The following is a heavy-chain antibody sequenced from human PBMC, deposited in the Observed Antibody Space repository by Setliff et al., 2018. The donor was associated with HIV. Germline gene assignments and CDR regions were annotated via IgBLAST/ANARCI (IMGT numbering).Heavy chain of an antibody. Sequence: PGGSLRLSCEASGFIFSDYFMTWIRQAPGKGLEWISYIGSRGTPVKTADSLKGRFFVSRDNAKNSLYLQMNNLSVEDTAMYFCARTDSYTAMIWPWGRGTLVTVSS. V-gene: IGHV3-11*01. J-gene: IGHJ1*01. D-gene: IGHD2-2*02. CDR2: IGSRGTPV. CDR1: GFIFSDYF. CDR3: ARTDSYTAMIWP.